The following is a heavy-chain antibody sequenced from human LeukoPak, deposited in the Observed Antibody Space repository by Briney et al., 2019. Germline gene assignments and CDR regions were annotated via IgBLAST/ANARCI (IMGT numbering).Heavy chain of an antibody. CDR2: IYSGGST. J-gene: IGHJ6*03. D-gene: IGHD6-19*01. CDR3: ARAQWRTYAYYYMDV. V-gene: IGHV3-53*01. Sequence: GGSLRLSCAASGFTVSFNYMSWVRQAPGKGLEWISVIYSGGSTYYADSVKGRFTISRDDSKNTLYLQMNSLRAEDTAIYYCARAQWRTYAYYYMDVWGKGTTVTVSS. CDR1: GFTVSFNY.